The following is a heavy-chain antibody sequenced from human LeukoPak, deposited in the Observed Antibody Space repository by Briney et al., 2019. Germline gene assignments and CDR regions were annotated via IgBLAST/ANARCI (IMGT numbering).Heavy chain of an antibody. CDR3: ARDEVNVLLWFGEGSKNWFDP. CDR2: IVASSSTI. CDR1: GFIFSSYS. D-gene: IGHD3-10*01. Sequence: GGSLRLSCAASGFIFSSYSMTWVRQAPGKGLEWLSYIVASSSTIYYADSVKGRFTISRDNAKNSLYLQMNSLRAEDTAVYYCARDEVNVLLWFGEGSKNWFDPWGQGTLVTVSS. J-gene: IGHJ5*02. V-gene: IGHV3-48*04.